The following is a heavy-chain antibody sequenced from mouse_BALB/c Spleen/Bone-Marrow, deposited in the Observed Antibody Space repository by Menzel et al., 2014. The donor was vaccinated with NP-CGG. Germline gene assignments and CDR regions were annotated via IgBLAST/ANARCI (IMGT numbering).Heavy chain of an antibody. D-gene: IGHD2-3*01. CDR1: GFDFSRYW. CDR3: ARLGYYGGFAY. J-gene: IGHJ3*01. V-gene: IGHV4-1*02. Sequence: DVMLVESGGGLAQPGGSLKLSCAASGFDFSRYWMGWVRQAPGKGLGWIGEINPDSTTINYTPSLKYKFIISRDNAKNTLFLQMSNVRSEDTALYYCARLGYYGGFAYWGQGTLVTVSA. CDR2: INPDSTTI.